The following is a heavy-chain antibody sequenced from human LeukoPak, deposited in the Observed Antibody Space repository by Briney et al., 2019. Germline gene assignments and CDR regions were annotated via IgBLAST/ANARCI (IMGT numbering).Heavy chain of an antibody. Sequence: GGSLRLSCAASGFTFNKYWMMWVRQAPGKGLEWVASIKEDGTERHYVDSVKGRFTISRDNPKNSVFLQMNSLRADDTAVYYCATYNSRTSFDYWGQGTLVTVSS. CDR2: IKEDGTER. D-gene: IGHD1-14*01. CDR1: GFTFNKYW. V-gene: IGHV3-7*01. J-gene: IGHJ4*02. CDR3: ATYNSRTSFDY.